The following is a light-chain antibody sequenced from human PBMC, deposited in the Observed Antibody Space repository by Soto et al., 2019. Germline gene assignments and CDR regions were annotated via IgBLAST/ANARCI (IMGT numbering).Light chain of an antibody. Sequence: QSVLTQPPSASGTPGQRVTFSCSGGSSNIGINAVSWYQHLPGTAPKLLIYSYNERPSGVPERFSGSKSGTSASLAISGLQSEDEADYYCAAWDDSLNGWVFGGGTQLTVL. V-gene: IGLV1-44*01. J-gene: IGLJ3*02. CDR1: SSNIGINA. CDR2: SYN. CDR3: AAWDDSLNGWV.